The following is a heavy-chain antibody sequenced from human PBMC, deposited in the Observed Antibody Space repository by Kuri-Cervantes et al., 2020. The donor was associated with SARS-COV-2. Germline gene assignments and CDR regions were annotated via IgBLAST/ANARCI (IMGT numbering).Heavy chain of an antibody. CDR2: INWSDTST. J-gene: IGHJ4*02. D-gene: IGHD5-12*01. CDR3: ARLLPIVATTNYFDY. Sequence: GESLKISCAASGFTFDDYGMSWVRQAPGKGLEWASGINWSDTSTGYADSVKGRFTISRDNSKNTLYLQMNSLRAEDTAVYYCARLLPIVATTNYFDYWGQGTLVTVSS. V-gene: IGHV3-20*04. CDR1: GFTFDDYG.